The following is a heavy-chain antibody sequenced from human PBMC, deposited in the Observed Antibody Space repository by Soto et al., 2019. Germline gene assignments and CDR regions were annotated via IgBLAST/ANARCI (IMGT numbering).Heavy chain of an antibody. CDR3: ARVYCYYGMDV. Sequence: SETPSLACAVSGPSISSGGYSWSWIRQPPGKGLEWIGYIYHSGSTYYNPSLKSRVTISVDRSKNQFSLKLSSVTAADTAVYYCARVYCYYGMDVWGQGTTVTVSS. CDR2: IYHSGST. J-gene: IGHJ6*02. CDR1: GPSISSGGYS. V-gene: IGHV4-30-2*01.